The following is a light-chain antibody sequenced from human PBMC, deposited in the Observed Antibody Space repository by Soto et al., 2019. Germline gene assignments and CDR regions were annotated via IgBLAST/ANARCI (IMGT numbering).Light chain of an antibody. CDR2: AVS. CDR1: TSDVGGYDY. J-gene: IGLJ1*01. CDR3: SSYAGNNNLYV. V-gene: IGLV2-8*01. Sequence: QSVLTQPPSASGSPGQSVTISFTGTTSDVGGYDYVSWYQQHPGNAPKLMIYAVSKRPSGVPDRFSGSKSGIMASLTVSGLQAEDEADYSCSSYAGNNNLYVFGTGTKVTVL.